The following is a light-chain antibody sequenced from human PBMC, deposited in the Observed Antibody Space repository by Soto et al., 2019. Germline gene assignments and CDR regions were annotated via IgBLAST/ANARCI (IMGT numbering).Light chain of an antibody. CDR1: SSDVGSYNL. V-gene: IGLV2-23*01. CDR2: EGS. CDR3: CSYGGSSTLV. J-gene: IGLJ2*01. Sequence: QSALTQPASVSGSPGQSITISCTGTSSDVGSYNLVSWYQQHPGKAPKLMVYEGSKRPSGVSNRFSGSKSGNTASLTISGLQPEDEADYYSCSYGGSSTLVFGGGTKLTVL.